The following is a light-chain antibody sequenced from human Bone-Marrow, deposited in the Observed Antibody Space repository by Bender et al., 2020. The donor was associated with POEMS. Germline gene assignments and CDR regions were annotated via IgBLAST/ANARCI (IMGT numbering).Light chain of an antibody. Sequence: QSALTQPPSASGSPGQSVTISCTGTSSDVGGWNYVSWYQQHPGKAPKLMIYEVSKRPSGVSNRFSGSKSGNTASLTISGLQADDEADYYCCSYAGSRNLVFGGGTKLTVL. CDR3: CSYAGSRNLV. V-gene: IGLV2-8*01. CDR1: SSDVGGWNY. CDR2: EVS. J-gene: IGLJ3*02.